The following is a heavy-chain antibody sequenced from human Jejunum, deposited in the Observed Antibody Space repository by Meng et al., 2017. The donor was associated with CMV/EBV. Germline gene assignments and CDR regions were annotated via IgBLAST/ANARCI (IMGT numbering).Heavy chain of an antibody. Sequence: YSMHWVRQAPGKGLEWVAEISNDGGQISYGDSVQGRFTISRDDSKNTLYLQTNSLRTEDTAVYYCARNNPRNCASINCPGAYDIWGQGTGVTVSS. D-gene: IGHD2-2*01. CDR1: YS. V-gene: IGHV3-30*01. CDR2: ISNDGGQI. CDR3: ARNNPRNCASINCPGAYDI. J-gene: IGHJ3*02.